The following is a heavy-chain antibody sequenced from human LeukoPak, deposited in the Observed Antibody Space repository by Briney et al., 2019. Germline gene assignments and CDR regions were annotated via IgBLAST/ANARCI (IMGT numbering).Heavy chain of an antibody. D-gene: IGHD2-2*01. CDR3: AREGYADNERFDP. J-gene: IGHJ5*02. CDR1: GGSISNYY. CDR2: IYASGST. Sequence: SSETLSLTCTVSGGSISNYYWSWIRQPAGKGLEWIGRIYASGSTNYNPSLESRVTISVATSKNQVSLKLRYVTAADTALYYCAREGYADNERFDPWGQGTLVTVSS. V-gene: IGHV4-4*07.